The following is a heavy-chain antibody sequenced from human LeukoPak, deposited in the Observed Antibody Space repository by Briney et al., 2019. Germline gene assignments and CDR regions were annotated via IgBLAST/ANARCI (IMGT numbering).Heavy chain of an antibody. D-gene: IGHD2-15*01. CDR3: ARVGSTCDH. CDR1: GFSFSTYW. Sequence: GGSLRLSCAASGFSFSTYWMSWVRQAPGKGLEWVANIKKDGSEKYYVDSVKGRFTISRDNAKSSLYLQMNSLTAEDTAVYYCARVGSTCDHWGQGTLVTVSS. V-gene: IGHV3-7*05. CDR2: IKKDGSEK. J-gene: IGHJ4*02.